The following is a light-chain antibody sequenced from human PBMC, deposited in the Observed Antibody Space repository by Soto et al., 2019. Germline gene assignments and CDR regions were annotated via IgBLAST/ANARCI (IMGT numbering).Light chain of an antibody. CDR2: LNSDGSH. CDR1: SGHSSYA. CDR3: QTWGSGIVV. Sequence: QSVLTQWPSASASLGASVKLTCTLSSGHSSYAIAWHQQQPEKGPRYLMKLNSDGSHNKGDGIPDRFSGSSSGAERYLTISSLQSEDEADYYCQTWGSGIVVFGGGTKLTVL. V-gene: IGLV4-69*01. J-gene: IGLJ2*01.